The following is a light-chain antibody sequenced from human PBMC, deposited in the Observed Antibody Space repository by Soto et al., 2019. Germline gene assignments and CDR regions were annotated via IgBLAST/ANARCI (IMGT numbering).Light chain of an antibody. Sequence: QPVLTQSPSASASLGASVKLTCTLSSGHITNAIAWHQQQPEKGPRYLMKLNSDGSHSKGDGIPDRFSGSSSGPERYLTISSLQSEDEADYYCQTWGTGIQVFGGGTKLTVL. CDR3: QTWGTGIQV. V-gene: IGLV4-69*01. CDR2: LNSDGSH. J-gene: IGLJ2*01. CDR1: SGHITNA.